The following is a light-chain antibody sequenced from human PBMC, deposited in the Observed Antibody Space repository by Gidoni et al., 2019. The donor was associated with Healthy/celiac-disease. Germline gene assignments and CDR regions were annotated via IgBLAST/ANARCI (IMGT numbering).Light chain of an antibody. CDR2: EVS. V-gene: IGLV2-14*01. Sequence: SALPQPASVSGSPGPSITISCTGTSSDVGGYNYVSWYQQHPGKAPKLMIYEVSNRPSGVSNRFSGSKSGNTASLTISGLQAEDEADYYCSSYTSSSTSLVVFGGGTKLTVL. J-gene: IGLJ2*01. CDR3: SSYTSSSTSLVV. CDR1: SSDVGGYNY.